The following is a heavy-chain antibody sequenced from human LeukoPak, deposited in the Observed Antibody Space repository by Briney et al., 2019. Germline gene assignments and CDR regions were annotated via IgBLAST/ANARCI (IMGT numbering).Heavy chain of an antibody. CDR1: GFTFGDYG. Sequence: PGGSLRLSCAASGFTFGDYGMHWVRQRPGKGLEWVSGISWSSGTIVYADSVKGRFTISRDNAKNAPYLQMNNLRPDDTALYYCAKDFTFLERHQFDYWGQGTLVTVSS. CDR2: ISWSSGTI. CDR3: AKDFTFLERHQFDY. D-gene: IGHD3-3*01. V-gene: IGHV3-9*01. J-gene: IGHJ4*02.